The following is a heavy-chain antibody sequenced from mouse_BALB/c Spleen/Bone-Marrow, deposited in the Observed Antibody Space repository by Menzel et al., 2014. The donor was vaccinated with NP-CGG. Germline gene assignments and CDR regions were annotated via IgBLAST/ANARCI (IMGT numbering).Heavy chain of an antibody. D-gene: IGHD2-1*01. Sequence: VHVKQSGAELVKPGASVKLSCTASGFNIKDTYMNWVKQRPEQGLEWIGRIDPANGNTKYDPKFQGKATITADTSSNTAYLQLSSLTSEDTAVYYCAREYYGNYARYFDVWGAGTTVTVSS. J-gene: IGHJ1*01. CDR1: GFNIKDTY. CDR3: AREYYGNYARYFDV. CDR2: IDPANGNT. V-gene: IGHV14-3*02.